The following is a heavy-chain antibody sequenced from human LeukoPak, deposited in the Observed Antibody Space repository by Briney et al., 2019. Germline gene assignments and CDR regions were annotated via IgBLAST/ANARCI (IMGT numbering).Heavy chain of an antibody. D-gene: IGHD3-3*01. CDR2: ISYDGSNK. CDR3: AREAAEWLSYDAFDI. Sequence: GRSLRLSCAAPGFTFSSYAMHWVRQAPGKGLEWVAVISYDGSNKYYADSVKGRFTISRDNSKNTLYLQMNSLRAEDTAVYYCAREAAEWLSYDAFDIWGQGTMVTVSS. CDR1: GFTFSSYA. V-gene: IGHV3-30-3*01. J-gene: IGHJ3*02.